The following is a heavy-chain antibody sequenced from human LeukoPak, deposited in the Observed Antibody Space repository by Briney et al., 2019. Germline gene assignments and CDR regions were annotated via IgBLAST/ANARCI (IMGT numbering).Heavy chain of an antibody. CDR3: ARDVTAAFDY. V-gene: IGHV4-34*01. CDR1: GDSISSYY. Sequence: SETLSLTCTVSGDSISSYYWSWVRQPPGKGLEWIGEINHSGSTNYNPSLKSRVTISVDTSKNQFSLKLSSVTAADTAVYYCARDVTAAFDYWGQGTLVTVSS. CDR2: INHSGST. J-gene: IGHJ4*02. D-gene: IGHD6-13*01.